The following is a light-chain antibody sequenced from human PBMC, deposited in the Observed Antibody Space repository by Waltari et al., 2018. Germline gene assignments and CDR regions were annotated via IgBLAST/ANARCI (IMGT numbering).Light chain of an antibody. V-gene: IGLV2-14*03. J-gene: IGLJ1*01. Sequence: WYQQHPGKATKLMIYDVSNRPSGVSNRFSGSKSGNTASLTISGLQAEDEADYYCSSYTSSNTLGFGTGTKVTVL. CDR2: DVS. CDR3: SSYTSSNTLG.